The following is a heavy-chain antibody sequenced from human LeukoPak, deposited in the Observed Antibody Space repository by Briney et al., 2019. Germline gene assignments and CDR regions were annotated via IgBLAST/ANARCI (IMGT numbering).Heavy chain of an antibody. D-gene: IGHD6-13*01. CDR1: GFTFSSYE. Sequence: GGPLRLSCAASGFTFSSYEMNWVRQAPGKGLEWVSSISSSSSYIYYADSVKGRFTISRDNAKNSLYLQMNSLRAEDTAVYYCARDSSSWARDFDYWGQGTLVTVSS. CDR3: ARDSSSWARDFDY. J-gene: IGHJ4*02. CDR2: ISSSSSYI. V-gene: IGHV3-21*01.